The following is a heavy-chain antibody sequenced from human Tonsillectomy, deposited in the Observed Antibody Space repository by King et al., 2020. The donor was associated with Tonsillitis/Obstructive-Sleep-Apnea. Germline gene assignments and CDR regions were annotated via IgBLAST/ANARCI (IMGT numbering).Heavy chain of an antibody. CDR3: AKYGTGTDNAFDI. V-gene: IGHV3-7*02. CDR2: IKEDGSAK. CDR1: GFTLRSHW. D-gene: IGHD1-7*01. J-gene: IGHJ3*02. Sequence: VQLVESGGDLVQPGGSLRLSCVASGFTLRSHWMSWVRQAPGKGLEWVANIKEDGSAKYYVDSVKGRFTISRDNAENSLWLRMNNLRAEDSAVYYCAKYGTGTDNAFDIWGQGTMVTVSS.